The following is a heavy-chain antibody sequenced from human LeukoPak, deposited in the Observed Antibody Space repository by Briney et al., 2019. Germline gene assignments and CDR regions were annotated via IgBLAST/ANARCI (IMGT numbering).Heavy chain of an antibody. CDR2: ISSNRGST. V-gene: IGHV3-64D*06. D-gene: IGHD7-27*01. CDR3: VKDHDWGAFHI. Sequence: GGSLRLFCSASGFPFSTYAMHWVREARGRALVYVSGISSNRGSTYYADSVKGRFTISRANSKNTLYLQMSSLRVEDTAVYYCVKDHDWGAFHISGQGTMVTVSS. J-gene: IGHJ3*02. CDR1: GFPFSTYA.